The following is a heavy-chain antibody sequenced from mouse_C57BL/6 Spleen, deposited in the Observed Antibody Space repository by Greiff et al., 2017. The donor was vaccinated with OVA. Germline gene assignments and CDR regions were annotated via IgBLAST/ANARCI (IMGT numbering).Heavy chain of an antibody. CDR3: ARSYGGRGYFDV. J-gene: IGHJ1*03. CDR2: IYPGSGST. D-gene: IGHD1-1*01. V-gene: IGHV1-55*01. CDR1: GYTFTSYW. Sequence: QVQLQQPGAELVKPGASVKMSCKASGYTFTSYWITWVKQRPGQGLEWIGDIYPGSGSTNYNEKFKSKATLTVDTSSSTAYMQLSSLTSEDSAVYYCARSYGGRGYFDVWGTGTTVTVSS.